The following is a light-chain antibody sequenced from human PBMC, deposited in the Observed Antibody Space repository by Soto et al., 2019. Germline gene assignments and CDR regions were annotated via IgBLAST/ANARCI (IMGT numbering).Light chain of an antibody. CDR1: QSVSSSY. V-gene: IGKV3-20*01. Sequence: EIVLTQSPGTLSLSPGERATPSCSASQSVSSSYLAWYQQKPGQAPRLLIYGASSRATGIPDRFSGSGSGTDFTLTISRLEPEDFAVYYCQQYGSSTGTFGQGTKVDI. CDR2: GAS. J-gene: IGKJ1*01. CDR3: QQYGSSTGT.